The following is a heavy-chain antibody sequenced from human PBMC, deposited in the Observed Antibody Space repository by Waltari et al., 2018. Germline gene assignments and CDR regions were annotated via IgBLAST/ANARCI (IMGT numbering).Heavy chain of an antibody. CDR3: ARHGRIRAVALIEY. J-gene: IGHJ4*02. CDR1: GGSFSGYY. D-gene: IGHD6-6*01. V-gene: IGHV4-34*01. CDR2: INDSGSN. Sequence: QVQLQQLGAGLMKPSETLSLTCAVYGGSFSGYYWTWIRQPPGKGLEWIGEINDSGSNTYNSSLKTRVTISIDTSKNQFSLRLTSVTATDTAMYYCARHGRIRAVALIEYWGQGTLVTVSS.